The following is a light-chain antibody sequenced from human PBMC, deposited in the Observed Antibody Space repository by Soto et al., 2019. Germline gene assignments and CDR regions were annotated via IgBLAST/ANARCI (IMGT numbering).Light chain of an antibody. J-gene: IGLJ2*01. CDR2: AVN. V-gene: IGLV2-14*01. Sequence: QSALTQPASVSGSPGQSITISCTGTSSDVGAYNYVSWYQQHPGKAPKLMIYAVNIRPSGVSNRFSGSKSGNTASLTISGLQAEDEADYYCNSWTTSTTMNFGGGTKVTVL. CDR1: SSDVGAYNY. CDR3: NSWTTSTTMN.